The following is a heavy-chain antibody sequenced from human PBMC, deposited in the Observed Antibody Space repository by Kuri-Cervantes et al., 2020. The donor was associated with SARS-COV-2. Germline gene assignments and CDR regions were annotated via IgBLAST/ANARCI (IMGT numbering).Heavy chain of an antibody. V-gene: IGHV3-7*01. D-gene: IGHD3-10*01. CDR3: ARVWFGELLSTFDY. J-gene: IGHJ4*02. Sequence: GESLKISCAASGFTFSSYAMHWVRQAPGKGLEWVANIKQDGSEKYYVDSVKGRFTISRDNAKNSLYLQMNSLRAEDTAVYYCARVWFGELLSTFDYWGQGTLVTVSS. CDR2: IKQDGSEK. CDR1: GFTFSSYA.